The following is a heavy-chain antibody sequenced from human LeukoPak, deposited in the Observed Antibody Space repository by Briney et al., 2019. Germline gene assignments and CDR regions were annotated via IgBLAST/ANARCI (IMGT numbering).Heavy chain of an antibody. CDR1: GYTFTSYY. Sequence: ASVKVSCKASGYTFTSYYLHWVRQAPGQGLEWMGLINPNGDTNYAQKFQGRVTRTRDTTTSTVYMELSSLRSEDTAVYYCARAAGDTYGYRYYSDYWGQGTLVSVSS. J-gene: IGHJ4*02. CDR3: ARAAGDTYGYRYYSDY. CDR2: INPNGDT. V-gene: IGHV1-46*01. D-gene: IGHD5-18*01.